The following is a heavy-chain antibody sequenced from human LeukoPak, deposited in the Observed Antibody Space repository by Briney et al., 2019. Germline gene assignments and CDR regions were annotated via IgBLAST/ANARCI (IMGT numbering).Heavy chain of an antibody. CDR2: IYPGDSDT. J-gene: IGHJ3*02. CDR1: GYSFTSYW. V-gene: IGHV5-51*01. CDR3: ARTRSFDAFDI. Sequence: GESLKISCKGSGYSFTSYWIGWVRQMPGKGLEGMGIIYPGDSDTRYSPSFQGQVTVSADKSISTAYLQWSSLKASDTAMYYCARTRSFDAFDIWGQGTMVTVSS. D-gene: IGHD2-15*01.